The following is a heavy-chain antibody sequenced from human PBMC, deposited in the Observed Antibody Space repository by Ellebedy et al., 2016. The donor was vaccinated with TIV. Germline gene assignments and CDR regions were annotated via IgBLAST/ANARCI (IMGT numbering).Heavy chain of an antibody. CDR2: ISGSGGST. V-gene: IGHV3-23*01. CDR1: GFTFSSYA. D-gene: IGHD3-22*01. J-gene: IGHJ4*02. Sequence: GESLKISCAASGFTFSSYAMSWVRQAPGKGLEWVSAISGSGGSTYYADSVKGRFTISRDNSKNTLYLQMNSLRAEDTAVYYCAKNYDSSSYYDNYFDYWGQGTLVTVSS. CDR3: AKNYDSSSYYDNYFDY.